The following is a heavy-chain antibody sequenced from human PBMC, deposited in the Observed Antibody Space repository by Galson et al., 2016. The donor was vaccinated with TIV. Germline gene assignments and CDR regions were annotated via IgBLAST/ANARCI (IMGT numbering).Heavy chain of an antibody. CDR3: ARPPYCGGDCYKYDH. CDR1: GYTFAIYA. Sequence: SVKVSCKASGYTFAIYAMHWVRQAPGRRLEWLGWFNAGNGNTKYSQKFQGRVTITWDTSANTAYMELSSLRFEDTAVYYCARPPYCGGDCYKYDHWGQGTRVTVSS. V-gene: IGHV1-3*01. CDR2: FNAGNGNT. J-gene: IGHJ4*02. D-gene: IGHD2-21*01.